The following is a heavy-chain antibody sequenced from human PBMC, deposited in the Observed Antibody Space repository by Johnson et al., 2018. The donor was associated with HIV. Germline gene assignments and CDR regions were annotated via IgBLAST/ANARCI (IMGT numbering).Heavy chain of an antibody. CDR2: ISWNSGSI. D-gene: IGHD1-1*01. CDR3: ARSGPNWAFDF. Sequence: VQLVESGGGLVKPGGSLRLSCAASGFTFDDYAMHWVRQAPGKGLEWVSSISWNSGSIDYADSVKGRFTMSRDNAKNSLYLQMNSLRAEDTAVYYCARSGPNWAFDFWGQGTMVTLSS. CDR1: GFTFDDYA. V-gene: IGHV3-9*01. J-gene: IGHJ3*01.